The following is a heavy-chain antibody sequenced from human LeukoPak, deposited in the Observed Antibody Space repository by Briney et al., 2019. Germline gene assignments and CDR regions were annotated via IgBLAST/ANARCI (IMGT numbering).Heavy chain of an antibody. D-gene: IGHD1-1*01. CDR2: IYHSGST. CDR3: ARVETQLERLDP. J-gene: IGHJ5*02. V-gene: IGHV4-59*12. CDR1: GGSISSYY. Sequence: PSETLSLTCTASGGSISSYYWSWIRQPPGKGLEWIGYIYHSGSTYYNPSLKSRVTISVDRSKNQFSLKLSSETAADTAVYYCARVETQLERLDPWGQGTLVTVSS.